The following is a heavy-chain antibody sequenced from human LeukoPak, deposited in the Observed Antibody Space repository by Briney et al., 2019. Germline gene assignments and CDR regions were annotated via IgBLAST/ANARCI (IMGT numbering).Heavy chain of an antibody. CDR3: AREKQLWLSRGFWFDP. D-gene: IGHD5-18*01. V-gene: IGHV4-34*01. CDR1: GGSFSGYY. Sequence: PSETLSLTCAVYGGSFSGYYWSWIRQPPGKGLEWIGEINHSGSTNYNPSLKSRVTISVDTSKNQFSLKLSSVTAADTAVYYCAREKQLWLSRGFWFDPWGQGTLVTVSS. CDR2: INHSGST. J-gene: IGHJ5*02.